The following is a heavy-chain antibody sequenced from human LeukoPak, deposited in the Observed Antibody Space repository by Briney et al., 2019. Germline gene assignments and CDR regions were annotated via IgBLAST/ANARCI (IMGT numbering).Heavy chain of an antibody. V-gene: IGHV3-48*03. CDR2: ISSSGSTI. Sequence: GGSLRLSCAASGFTFSSYEMNWVRQAPGKGLEWVSYISSSGSTIYYADSVKGRFTISRDNAKNSLYLQMNSLRAEDTAVYYCARDVTSEYSYALPENWFDPWGQGTLVTVSS. CDR3: ARDVTSEYSYALPENWFDP. CDR1: GFTFSSYE. J-gene: IGHJ5*02. D-gene: IGHD5-18*01.